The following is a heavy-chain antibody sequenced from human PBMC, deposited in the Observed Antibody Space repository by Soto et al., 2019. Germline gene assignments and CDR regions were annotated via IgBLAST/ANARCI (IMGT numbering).Heavy chain of an antibody. D-gene: IGHD3-22*01. CDR1: GGSISTSTSS. V-gene: IGHV4-39*02. CDR2: ISYSGNT. Sequence: QLQLQESGPGLVKPSETLSLTCSVSGGSISTSTSSWGWIRQPPGKGLEWIGSISYSGNTYYNPSLKSRVTMSVDTSKNQFSLKLRSVTAADTAVYYCAREPNYYDSGGSYYQAFDIWGQGTMVTVSS. J-gene: IGHJ3*02. CDR3: AREPNYYDSGGSYYQAFDI.